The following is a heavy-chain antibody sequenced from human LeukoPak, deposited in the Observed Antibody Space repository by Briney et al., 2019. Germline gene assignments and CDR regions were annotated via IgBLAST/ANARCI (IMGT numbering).Heavy chain of an antibody. V-gene: IGHV3-21*01. D-gene: IGHD4-17*01. CDR1: GFTFSSCS. CDR2: ISSSSSYI. Sequence: TGGSLRLSCAASGFTFSSCSMNWVRQAPGKGLEWVSSISSSSSYIYYADSVKGRFTISRDNAKNSLYLQMNSLRAEDTAVYYCARVATYGDPLPYWGQGTLVTVSS. J-gene: IGHJ4*02. CDR3: ARVATYGDPLPY.